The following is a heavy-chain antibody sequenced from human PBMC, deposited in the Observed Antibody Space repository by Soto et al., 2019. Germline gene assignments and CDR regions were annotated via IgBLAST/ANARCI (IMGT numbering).Heavy chain of an antibody. CDR3: ASLGDAYSNYPPYYYYYGMDV. J-gene: IGHJ6*02. CDR2: IYSGGST. V-gene: IGHV3-53*01. CDR1: GFTVSSNY. Sequence: QPGGSLRLSCAASGFTVSSNYMSWVRQAPGKGLEWVSVIYSGGSTYYADSVKGRFTISRDNSKNTLYLQMNSLRAEDTAVYYCASLGDAYSNYPPYYYYYGMDVWGQGTTVTVSS. D-gene: IGHD4-4*01.